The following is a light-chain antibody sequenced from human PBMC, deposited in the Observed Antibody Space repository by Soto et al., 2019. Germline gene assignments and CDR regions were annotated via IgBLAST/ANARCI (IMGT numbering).Light chain of an antibody. CDR3: CSYAGSSLV. J-gene: IGLJ2*01. V-gene: IGLV2-11*01. CDR2: DVN. Sequence: QSALTQPRSVSGSPGQPVTISCTGASGDIGGYNYVSWYQHHPGKAPKLIIFDVNKRPSGVPDRFSGSKSGNTASLTISGLQPEDEADYYCCSYAGSSLVFGGGTKVTVL. CDR1: SGDIGGYNY.